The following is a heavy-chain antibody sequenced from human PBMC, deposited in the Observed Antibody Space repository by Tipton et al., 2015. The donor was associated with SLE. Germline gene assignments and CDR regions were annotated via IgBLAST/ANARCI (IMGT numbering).Heavy chain of an antibody. Sequence: TLSLTCTVSGGSISSYYWSCIRQPPGKGLEWIGYIYTSGSTNYNPSLKSRVTISVDTSKNQFSLKLSSVTAADTAVYYCARGKSIVGATRAFDIWGQGTMVTVSS. CDR2: IYTSGST. CDR1: GGSISSYY. D-gene: IGHD1-26*01. V-gene: IGHV4-4*08. J-gene: IGHJ3*02. CDR3: ARGKSIVGATRAFDI.